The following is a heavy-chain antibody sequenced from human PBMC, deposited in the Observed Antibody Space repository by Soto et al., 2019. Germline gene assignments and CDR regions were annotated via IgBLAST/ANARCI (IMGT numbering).Heavy chain of an antibody. CDR3: AKARCSTANCYVPEY. CDR2: ISGSAGSSGP. Sequence: EVQLLESGGGLGQPGGSLRLSCVASGFTFSTYTMSWVRQAPGKGLEWVSVISGSAGSSGPSYADSVQGRFSISRDNARNTLYLQMNSLRGEDTAMYYCAKARCSTANCYVPEYWGQGTRVTVSS. D-gene: IGHD2-2*01. CDR1: GFTFSTYT. V-gene: IGHV3-23*01. J-gene: IGHJ4*02.